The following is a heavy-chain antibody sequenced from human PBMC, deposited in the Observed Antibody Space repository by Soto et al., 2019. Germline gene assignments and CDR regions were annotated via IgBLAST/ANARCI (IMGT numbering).Heavy chain of an antibody. J-gene: IGHJ6*03. D-gene: IGHD3-10*01. CDR3: ARGVRRGITIVRGVITDGLAYYYYYMDV. V-gene: IGHV1-8*01. CDR2: TNPNSGNT. Sequence: ASVKVSCKASGYTFTSDDINWVRQATGQGLEWMGWTNPNSGNTGYAQKFQGRVTMTRNTSISTAYMELSSLRSEDTAVYYCARGVRRGITIVRGVITDGLAYYYYYMDVWGKGTTVTVSS. CDR1: GYTFTSDD.